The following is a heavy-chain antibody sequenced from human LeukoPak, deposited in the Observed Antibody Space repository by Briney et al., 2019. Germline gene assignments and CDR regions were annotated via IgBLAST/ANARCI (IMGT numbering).Heavy chain of an antibody. CDR1: GFTFSSYW. D-gene: IGHD5-18*01. CDR3: AKTLPGFTYGKFDY. Sequence: GGSLRLSCAASGFTFSSYWMHWVRQAPGKGLDWVSGITDSGGSTYYADSVKGRFTISRDNSKNTLYLQMNSLRAEDTAVYYCAKTLPGFTYGKFDYWGQGTLVTVSS. V-gene: IGHV3-23*01. J-gene: IGHJ4*02. CDR2: ITDSGGST.